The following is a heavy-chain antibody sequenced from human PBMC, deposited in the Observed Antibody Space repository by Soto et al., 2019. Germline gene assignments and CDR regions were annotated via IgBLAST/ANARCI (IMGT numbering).Heavy chain of an antibody. CDR3: ARDVRDFWSGYYLDY. J-gene: IGHJ4*02. Sequence: SVTLCLTCTVSGGSSISVGCYWSWNRQHPGKGLEWIGYIYYSGSTYYNPSLKSRVTISVDTSKNQFSLKLSSVTAADTAVYYCARDVRDFWSGYYLDYWGQGTLVTVSS. CDR2: IYYSGST. V-gene: IGHV4-31*03. D-gene: IGHD3-3*01. CDR1: GGSSISVGCY.